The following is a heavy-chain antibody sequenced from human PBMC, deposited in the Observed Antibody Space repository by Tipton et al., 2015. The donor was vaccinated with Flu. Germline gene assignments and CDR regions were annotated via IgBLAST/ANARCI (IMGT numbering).Heavy chain of an antibody. D-gene: IGHD3-9*01. V-gene: IGHV4-59*12. J-gene: IGHJ4*02. CDR1: GGSISGYY. CDR3: ARVVLTGLSPIYFDY. CDR2: IHYTGNT. Sequence: TLSLTCTVSGGSISGYYWTWIRQPPGKGMEWIGYIHYTGNTHYNTSLNSRVTISVDTSKNQFSLKLSSVTAADAAVYYCARVVLTGLSPIYFDYWGQGSLITVSS.